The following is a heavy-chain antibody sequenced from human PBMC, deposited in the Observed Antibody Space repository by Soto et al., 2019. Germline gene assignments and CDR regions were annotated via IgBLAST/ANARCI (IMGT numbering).Heavy chain of an antibody. Sequence: EVQLVESGGGLVQPGRSLRLSCAASGFTFDAYGMHWVRQAPGKGLEWVSGISWNSDSIGYADSVRGRFTISRDNAKNSLYLQMNSLRPEDTALYYCAKGRSGNYRRPQDYWGQGTLVTVSS. CDR1: GFTFDAYG. CDR2: ISWNSDSI. J-gene: IGHJ4*02. D-gene: IGHD1-26*01. V-gene: IGHV3-9*01. CDR3: AKGRSGNYRRPQDY.